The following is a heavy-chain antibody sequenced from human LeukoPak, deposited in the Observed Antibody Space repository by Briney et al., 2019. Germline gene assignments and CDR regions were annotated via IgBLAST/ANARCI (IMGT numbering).Heavy chain of an antibody. V-gene: IGHV1-24*01. Sequence: GASVKVSCKVSGYTLTELSMHWVRQAPGKGLEWMGGFDPEDGETIYAQKFQGRVTMTEDTSTDTAYMELSSLRSEDTAVYYCATANSYSSGWYRAFDYWGQGTLVTVSP. CDR3: ATANSYSSGWYRAFDY. CDR2: FDPEDGET. CDR1: GYTLTELS. J-gene: IGHJ4*02. D-gene: IGHD6-19*01.